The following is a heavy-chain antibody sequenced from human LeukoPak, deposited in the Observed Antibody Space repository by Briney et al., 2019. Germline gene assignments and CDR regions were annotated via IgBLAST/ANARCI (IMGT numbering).Heavy chain of an antibody. V-gene: IGHV3-11*01. CDR1: GFTFSDYY. CDR3: ARGGKVVVAATDFDY. CDR2: ISGSGSTI. Sequence: GGSPRLSCAASGFTFSDYYMSWIRQAPGKGLEWVSYISGSGSTIYYADSVKGRFTISRDNAKNSLYLQMNSLRAEGTAVYYCARGGKVVVAATDFDYWGQGTLVTVSS. D-gene: IGHD2-15*01. J-gene: IGHJ4*02.